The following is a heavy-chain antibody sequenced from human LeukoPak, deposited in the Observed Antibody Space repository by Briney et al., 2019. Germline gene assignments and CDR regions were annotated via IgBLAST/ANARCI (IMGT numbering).Heavy chain of an antibody. CDR1: GGSISSYY. CDR2: IYYSGST. Sequence: SETLSLTCTVSGGSISSYYWSWIRQPPGKGLEGIGYIYYSGSTNYNPSLKSRVTISVDTSKNQFSLKLSSVTAADTAVYYCAREVDTAMVGAFDIWGQGTMVTVSS. V-gene: IGHV4-59*01. CDR3: AREVDTAMVGAFDI. J-gene: IGHJ3*02. D-gene: IGHD5-18*01.